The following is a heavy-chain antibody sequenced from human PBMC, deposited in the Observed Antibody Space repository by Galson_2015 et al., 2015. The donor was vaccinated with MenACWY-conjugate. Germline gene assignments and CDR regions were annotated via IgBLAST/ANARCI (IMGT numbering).Heavy chain of an antibody. J-gene: IGHJ5*02. CDR3: SRGYDWCSYFRA. Sequence: SLRLSCAVSGFSVTGNCLSWVRQAPGKGPEWIAMVDRVGATIYADSVRGRFTVSRDNFKNTVILQMNSLRAEDTAVYRCSRGYDWCSYFRAWGQGA. CDR1: GFSVTGNC. CDR2: VDRVGAT. D-gene: IGHD2-8*01. V-gene: IGHV3-53*01.